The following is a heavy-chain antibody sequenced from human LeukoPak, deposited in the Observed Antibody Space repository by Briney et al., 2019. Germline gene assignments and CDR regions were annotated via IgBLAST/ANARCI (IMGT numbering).Heavy chain of an antibody. Sequence: HSETLSLTCTVSGGSISTYYWSWFRQSPGKGLEWVGYMYESGSTNHNPSLKSRVTISVDTSKNQFSLKLSSVTAADTAVYFCARRDSSGYYVVWGQGTVGTVSS. CDR3: ARRDSSGYYVV. V-gene: IGHV4-59*08. CDR1: GGSISTYY. D-gene: IGHD3-22*01. CDR2: MYESGST. J-gene: IGHJ4*02.